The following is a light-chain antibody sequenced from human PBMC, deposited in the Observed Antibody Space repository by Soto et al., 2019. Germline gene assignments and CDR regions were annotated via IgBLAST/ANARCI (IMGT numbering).Light chain of an antibody. Sequence: ETVLTQSPATLSLSPGESATLSCRASQSVSSYLAWYQQKPGQAPRLLISDASNRATGIPARFSGSGSGTDSTPTITSLEPEDFAVYYCQQRSNWPLTFGGGTKVEFK. V-gene: IGKV3-11*01. J-gene: IGKJ4*01. CDR3: QQRSNWPLT. CDR1: QSVSSY. CDR2: DAS.